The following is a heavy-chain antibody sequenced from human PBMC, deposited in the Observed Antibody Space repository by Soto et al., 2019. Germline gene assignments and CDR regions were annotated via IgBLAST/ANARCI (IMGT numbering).Heavy chain of an antibody. CDR3: ARDVGLNGDPPYYFDY. Sequence: ESGGGLVKPGGSLRLSCAASGFTFSSYSMNWVRQAPGKGLEWVSSISSSSSYIYYADSVKGRFTISRDNAKNSLYLQMNSLRAEDTAVYYCARDVGLNGDPPYYFDYWGQGTLVTVSS. J-gene: IGHJ4*02. CDR2: ISSSSSYI. V-gene: IGHV3-21*01. D-gene: IGHD4-17*01. CDR1: GFTFSSYS.